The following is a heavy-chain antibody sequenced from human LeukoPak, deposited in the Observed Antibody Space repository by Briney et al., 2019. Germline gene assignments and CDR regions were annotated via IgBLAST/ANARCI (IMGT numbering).Heavy chain of an antibody. CDR1: GFTFSSYA. CDR3: AKEYCSSTSCFDAFDI. Sequence: GGSLRLSCAASGFTFSSYAMSWVRQAPGEGLEWVSAISGSGGSTYYADSVKGRFTISRDNSKNTLYLQMNSLRAEDTAVYYCAKEYCSSTSCFDAFDIWGQGTMVTVSS. CDR2: ISGSGGST. J-gene: IGHJ3*02. D-gene: IGHD2-2*01. V-gene: IGHV3-23*01.